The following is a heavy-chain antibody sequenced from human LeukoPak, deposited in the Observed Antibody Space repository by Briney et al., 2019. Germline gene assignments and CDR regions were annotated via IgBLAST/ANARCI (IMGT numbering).Heavy chain of an antibody. CDR3: ARVRRYQLLYGLDP. D-gene: IGHD2-2*02. Sequence: SETLSLTCAVYGGSFSGYYWSWIRPPPGKGLEWIGEINHSGSTNYNPSLKSRVTISVDTSKNQFSLKLSSVTAADTAVYYCARVRRYQLLYGLDPWGQGTLVTVSS. V-gene: IGHV4-34*01. J-gene: IGHJ5*02. CDR2: INHSGST. CDR1: GGSFSGYY.